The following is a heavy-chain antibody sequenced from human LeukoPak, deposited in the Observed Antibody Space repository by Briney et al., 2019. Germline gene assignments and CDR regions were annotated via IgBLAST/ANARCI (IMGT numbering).Heavy chain of an antibody. CDR3: ARDRGSIVGATGLDY. CDR2: ISSSSSTI. V-gene: IGHV3-48*02. D-gene: IGHD1-26*01. CDR1: GFTFSSYS. J-gene: IGHJ4*02. Sequence: PGGSLRLSCAASGFTFSSYSMNWVRQAPGKGLEWVSYISSSSSTIYYADSVKGRFTISRDNAKNSLYLQMNSLRDEDTAVYYCARDRGSIVGATGLDYWGQGTLVTVSS.